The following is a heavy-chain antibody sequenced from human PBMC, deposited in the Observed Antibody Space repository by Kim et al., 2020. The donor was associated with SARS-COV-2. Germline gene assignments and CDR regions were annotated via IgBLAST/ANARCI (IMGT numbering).Heavy chain of an antibody. V-gene: IGHV1-3*01. Sequence: FQGRVTITKDTSANTAYMELSSLRSEDTAVYYCARDYYDSSGYFYTFDYWGQGTLVTVSS. CDR3: ARDYYDSSGYFYTFDY. D-gene: IGHD3-22*01. J-gene: IGHJ4*02.